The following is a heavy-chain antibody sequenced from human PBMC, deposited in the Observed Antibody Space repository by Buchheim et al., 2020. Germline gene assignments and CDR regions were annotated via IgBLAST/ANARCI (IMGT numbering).Heavy chain of an antibody. Sequence: QLQLQESGPGLVKPSETLSLTCTVSGGSISSSSYYWGWIRQPPGKGLEWIGSIYYSGSPYYNPSLKSRVTISVDTSKNQFSLKLSSVTAADTAVYYCADSPYDFWSGYYLNWFDPWGQGTL. CDR3: ADSPYDFWSGYYLNWFDP. CDR2: IYYSGSP. D-gene: IGHD3-3*01. J-gene: IGHJ5*02. V-gene: IGHV4-39*01. CDR1: GGSISSSSYY.